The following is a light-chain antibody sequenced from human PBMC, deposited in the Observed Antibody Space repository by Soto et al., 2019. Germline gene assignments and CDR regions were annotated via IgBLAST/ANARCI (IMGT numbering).Light chain of an antibody. CDR2: EVS. CDR1: SSDVGGYNY. CDR3: SSYAGSNNLV. J-gene: IGLJ2*01. V-gene: IGLV2-8*01. Sequence: QSALTLPPSTSGSPGQSVTISCTGTSSDVGGYNYGSWYQQHPGKAPKLMIYEVSKRPSGVPDRFSGSKSGNTASLTVSGLQAEDDADYYCSSYAGSNNLVFGAGTMVTVL.